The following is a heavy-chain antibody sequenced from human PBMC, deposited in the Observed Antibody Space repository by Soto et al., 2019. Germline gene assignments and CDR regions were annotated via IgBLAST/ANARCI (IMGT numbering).Heavy chain of an antibody. CDR3: ARSGYSFAWGY. D-gene: IGHD5-18*01. J-gene: IGHJ4*02. V-gene: IGHV3-53*01. CDR1: GFLVNSAY. CDR2: INSDGST. Sequence: EVQLVESGGGLIPPGGSLRLSCAASGFLVNSAYMTWVRQAPGKGLEWLSMINSDGSTLYAESVKGRFTISRDNSKNRLALQMNSLRAGDTAMYYCARSGYSFAWGYWGQGTLVIVTS.